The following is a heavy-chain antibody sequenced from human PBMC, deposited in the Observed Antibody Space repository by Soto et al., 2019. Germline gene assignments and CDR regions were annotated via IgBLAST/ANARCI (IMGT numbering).Heavy chain of an antibody. CDR3: AQTLGSAVAGPGRFDL. CDR1: GGTFNRYA. Sequence: QVQLVQSGAEVKKPGSSVKVSCKASGGTFNRYAISWLRQAPGQGPEWMGGITPMFGIGNYPQKFQGRVTITADDSTTTVHMELRRLTCEDTAVYYCAQTLGSAVAGPGRFDLWGRGTRVIVSS. V-gene: IGHV1-69*12. J-gene: IGHJ2*01. CDR2: ITPMFGIG. D-gene: IGHD6-19*01.